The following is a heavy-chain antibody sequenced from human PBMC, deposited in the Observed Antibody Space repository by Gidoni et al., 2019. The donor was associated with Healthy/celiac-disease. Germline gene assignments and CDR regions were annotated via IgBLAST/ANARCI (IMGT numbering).Heavy chain of an antibody. CDR2: INHSGST. J-gene: IGHJ4*02. V-gene: IGHV4-34*01. Sequence: QVQLQQWGAGLLKPSETLSLTCAVYGGSFSGYYWSWIRQPPGKGLEWIGEINHSGSTNYNPSLKSRVTISVDTSKNQFSLKLSSVTAADTAVYYCARGPMVRGVIWSDSRFPGLRTDNSRFDYWGQGTLVTVSS. CDR1: GGSFSGYY. D-gene: IGHD3-10*01. CDR3: ARGPMVRGVIWSDSRFPGLRTDNSRFDY.